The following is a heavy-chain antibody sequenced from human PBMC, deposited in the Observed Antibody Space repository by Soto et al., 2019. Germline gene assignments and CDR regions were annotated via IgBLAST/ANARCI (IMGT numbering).Heavy chain of an antibody. CDR1: GFTFSSYG. Sequence: QVQLVESGGGVVQPGRSLRLSCAASGFTFSSYGMHWVRQAPGKGLEWVAVISYDGSNKYYADSVKGRFTISRDNSKNPLYLQMNSLRAEDTAVYYCANAIVATASYYYYGMDVWGQGTTVTVSS. V-gene: IGHV3-30*18. D-gene: IGHD5-12*01. CDR3: ANAIVATASYYYYGMDV. CDR2: ISYDGSNK. J-gene: IGHJ6*02.